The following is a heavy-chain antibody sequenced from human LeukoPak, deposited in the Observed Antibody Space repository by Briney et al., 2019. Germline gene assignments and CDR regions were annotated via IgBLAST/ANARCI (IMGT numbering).Heavy chain of an antibody. J-gene: IGHJ3*01. CDR2: INTKSGDT. V-gene: IGHV1-2*02. Sequence: ASVKVSCKASGGTFSSYAISWVRQAPGQGLEWMGYINTKSGDTKYVQKFQGRVTMTRDTAINTAYMELDRLRSDDTAMYYCAVYSARDAFDVWGQGTMVTVSS. CDR1: GGTFSSYA. D-gene: IGHD1-26*01. CDR3: AVYSARDAFDV.